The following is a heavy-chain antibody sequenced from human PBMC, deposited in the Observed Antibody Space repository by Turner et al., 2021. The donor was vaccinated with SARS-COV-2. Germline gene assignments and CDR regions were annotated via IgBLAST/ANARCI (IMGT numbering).Heavy chain of an antibody. CDR1: EYTFTGYY. D-gene: IGHD3-3*01. CDR3: ARGPAVFGVSIMAY. J-gene: IGHJ4*02. Sequence: QVQLVQSGAEVKKPGSSVQVSCKASEYTFTGYYMHWVRQAPGQGLEWMGWINPNSGGTNYAQKFQGRVTMTRDTSISTAYMELSRLRSDDTAVYYCARGPAVFGVSIMAYWGQGTLVTVSS. V-gene: IGHV1-2*02. CDR2: INPNSGGT.